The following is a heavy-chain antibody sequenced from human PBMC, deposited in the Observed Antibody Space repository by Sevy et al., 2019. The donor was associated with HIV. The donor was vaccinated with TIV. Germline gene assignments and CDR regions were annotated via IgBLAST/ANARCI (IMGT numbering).Heavy chain of an antibody. CDR2: ISWDGGST. CDR1: GFTFDDYT. Sequence: GGSLRLYCAASGFTFDDYTMHWVRQAPGKGLEWVSLISWDGGSTYYADSVKGRFTISRDNSKNSLYLQMNSLRTEDTALYYCAKDGAGVPARDYYYGMDVWGQGTTVTVSS. CDR3: AKDGAGVPARDYYYGMDV. J-gene: IGHJ6*02. V-gene: IGHV3-43*01. D-gene: IGHD2-2*01.